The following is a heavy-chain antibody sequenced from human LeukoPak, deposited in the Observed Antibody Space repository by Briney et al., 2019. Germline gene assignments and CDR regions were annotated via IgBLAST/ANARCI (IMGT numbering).Heavy chain of an antibody. CDR3: ARDSKSSSAYYYYYYGMDV. V-gene: IGHV3-11*01. Sequence: GGSLRLSCAASGFTFNDYYMSWIRQAPGKGLEWVSYISSSGSTIYYADSVKGRFTISRDNAKNSLYLQMNSLRAEDTAVYYCARDSKSSSAYYYYYYGMDVWGQGTTVTVSS. CDR2: ISSSGSTI. CDR1: GFTFNDYY. J-gene: IGHJ6*02. D-gene: IGHD6-13*01.